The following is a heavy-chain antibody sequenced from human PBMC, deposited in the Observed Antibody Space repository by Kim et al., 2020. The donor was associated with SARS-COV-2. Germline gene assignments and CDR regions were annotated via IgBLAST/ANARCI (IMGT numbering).Heavy chain of an antibody. CDR1: GGSFSGYY. CDR3: ARSPRYYYDSSGYYFDY. CDR2: INHSGSP. V-gene: IGHV4-34*01. J-gene: IGHJ4*02. Sequence: SETLSLTCAVYGGSFSGYYWSCIRQPPGKGLEWIGEINHSGSPNYNPSLKSRVTISVDTSKNQFSLKLSSVTAADTAVYYCARSPRYYYDSSGYYFDYWGQGTLVTVSS. D-gene: IGHD3-22*01.